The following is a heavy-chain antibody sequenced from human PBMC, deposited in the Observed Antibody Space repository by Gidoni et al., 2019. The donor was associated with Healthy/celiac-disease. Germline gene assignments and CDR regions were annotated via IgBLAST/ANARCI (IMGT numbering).Heavy chain of an antibody. D-gene: IGHD4-17*01. V-gene: IGHV1-69*01. CDR1: GGPFSSYA. Sequence: QVQLVQSGAEVKKPGSSVKVSCKASGGPFSSYAISWVRQAPGQGLEWMGGIIPIFGTANYAQKFQGRVTITADESTSTAYMELSSLRSEDTAVYYCARDITVTLYYGMDVWGQGTTVTVSS. CDR2: IIPIFGTA. J-gene: IGHJ6*02. CDR3: ARDITVTLYYGMDV.